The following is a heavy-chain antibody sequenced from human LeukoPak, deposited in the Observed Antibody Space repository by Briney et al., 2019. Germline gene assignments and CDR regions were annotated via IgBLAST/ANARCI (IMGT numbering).Heavy chain of an antibody. CDR3: ASLPIAAAGPYCMDV. Sequence: SETLSLTCAVYGGSFSGYYWSWIRQPPGKGLEWIGEINHSGSTNYNPSLKSRVTISVDTSKNQFSLKLSSVTAADTAVYYCASLPIAAAGPYCMDVWGKGTTVTVSS. J-gene: IGHJ6*03. CDR2: INHSGST. V-gene: IGHV4-34*01. D-gene: IGHD6-13*01. CDR1: GGSFSGYY.